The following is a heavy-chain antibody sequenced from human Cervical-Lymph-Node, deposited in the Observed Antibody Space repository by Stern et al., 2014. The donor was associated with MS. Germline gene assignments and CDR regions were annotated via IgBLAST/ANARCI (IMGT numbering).Heavy chain of an antibody. CDR1: GFTFDDYG. CDR3: VKDMRGGTYSFDL. D-gene: IGHD1-26*01. Sequence: EVQLVESGGGLVQPGRSLRLSCAASGFTFDDYGMHWVRQAPGKGLEWISGVTWNSDAIVYADSVKGRFTISRDNAKNSLYLQMNSLRPEDTAFYYCVKDMRGGTYSFDLWGQGILVTVSS. CDR2: VTWNSDAI. V-gene: IGHV3-9*01. J-gene: IGHJ4*02.